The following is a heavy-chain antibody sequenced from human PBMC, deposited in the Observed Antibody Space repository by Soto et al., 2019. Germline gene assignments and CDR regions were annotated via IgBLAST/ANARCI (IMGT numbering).Heavy chain of an antibody. V-gene: IGHV3-23*01. CDR1: GFTFSSYA. D-gene: IGHD6-6*01. CDR2: ISGSGGST. Sequence: GGSLRLSCAASGFTFSSYAMSWVRQAPGKGLEWVSAISGSGGSTYYADSVKGRFTISRDNSKNTLYLQMNSLRAEDTAVYYCAKERPQPYSSSSDFDYWGQGTLVTVSS. CDR3: AKERPQPYSSSSDFDY. J-gene: IGHJ4*02.